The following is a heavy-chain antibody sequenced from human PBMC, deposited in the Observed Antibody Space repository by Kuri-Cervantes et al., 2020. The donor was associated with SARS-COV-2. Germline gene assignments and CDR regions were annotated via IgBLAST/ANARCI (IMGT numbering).Heavy chain of an antibody. CDR1: GGSISSGGYS. CDR2: IYYSGST. CDR3: AREVVYYYYYMDV. J-gene: IGHJ6*03. D-gene: IGHD2-2*01. Sequence: SQTLSLTCAVSGGSISSGGYSWSWIRQPPGKGLEWIGYIYYSGSTYYNPSLKSRVTISVDTSKNQLSLKLSSVTAADTAVYYCAREVVYYYYYMDVWGKGTTVTVSS. V-gene: IGHV4-30-4*07.